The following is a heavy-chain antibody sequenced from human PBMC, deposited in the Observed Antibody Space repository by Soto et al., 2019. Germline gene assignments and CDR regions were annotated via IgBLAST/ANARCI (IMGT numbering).Heavy chain of an antibody. CDR1: GGSLSSGDYF. CDR3: ASSDYGDYHFNY. Sequence: QSPTLSLTCTVSGGSLSSGDYFWTWIRQPPGKGLEWIGYIYYSGSTYYNPSLKSRVTMSVDTSKNQFSLKLSSVTAADTAVFYCASSDYGDYHFNYWGQGTLVTVSS. D-gene: IGHD4-17*01. V-gene: IGHV4-30-4*01. CDR2: IYYSGST. J-gene: IGHJ4*02.